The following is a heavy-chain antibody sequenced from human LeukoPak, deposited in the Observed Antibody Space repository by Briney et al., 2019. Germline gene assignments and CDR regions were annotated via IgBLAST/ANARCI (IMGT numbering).Heavy chain of an antibody. CDR1: GFIFSSYW. CDR3: ARGGGEDYDSSGYFDY. Sequence: GSLRLSCAASGFIFSSYWMSWVRQAPGKGLEWVANIKQDGSEKYYVDSVEGRFTISRDNAKNSLYLQMNSLRAEDTAVYYCARGGGEDYDSSGYFDYWGQGTLVTVSS. D-gene: IGHD3-22*01. CDR2: IKQDGSEK. J-gene: IGHJ4*02. V-gene: IGHV3-7*01.